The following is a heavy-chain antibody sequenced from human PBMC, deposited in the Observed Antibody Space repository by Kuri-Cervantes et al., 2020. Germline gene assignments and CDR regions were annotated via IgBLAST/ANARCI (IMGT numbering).Heavy chain of an antibody. Sequence: LRLSCAVSGYSISSGYYWSWIRQPPGKGLEWIGEINHSGSTNYNPSLKSRVTISVDTSKNQFSLKLSSVTAADTAVYYCASIGSGSYPYYYYGMDVWGQGTTVTVSS. CDR3: ASIGSGSYPYYYYGMDV. D-gene: IGHD3-10*01. CDR1: GYSISSGYY. CDR2: INHSGST. V-gene: IGHV4-34*09. J-gene: IGHJ6*02.